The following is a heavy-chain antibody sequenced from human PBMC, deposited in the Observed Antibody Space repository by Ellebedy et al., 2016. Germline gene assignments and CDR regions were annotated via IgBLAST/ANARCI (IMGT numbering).Heavy chain of an antibody. Sequence: GESLKISXAASGFTFSAYDMNWVRQAPGRGLELVSLMYGGGTEYYADSVKGRFTITRDNSKNTLYLQMSGLEVGDSALYYCVTRHNGAFDFWGQGTMVSVSS. CDR3: VTRHNGAFDF. D-gene: IGHD1-14*01. J-gene: IGHJ3*01. CDR2: MYGGGTE. CDR1: GFTFSAYD. V-gene: IGHV3-53*01.